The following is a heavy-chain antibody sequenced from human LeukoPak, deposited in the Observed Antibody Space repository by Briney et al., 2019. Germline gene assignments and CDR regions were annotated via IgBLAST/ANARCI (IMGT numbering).Heavy chain of an antibody. D-gene: IGHD3-22*01. CDR2: IYYSGST. V-gene: IGHV4-61*08. CDR3: AKGSNYYDSSGYSLGAFDI. CDR1: GFSLSTNGMG. Sequence: SGPTLVNPTQTLTLTCTFSGFSLSTNGMGVGWIRQPPGKGLEWIGYIYYSGSTNYNPSLKSRVTISVDTSKNQFSLKLSSVTAADTAVYYCAKGSNYYDSSGYSLGAFDIWGQGTMVTVSS. J-gene: IGHJ3*02.